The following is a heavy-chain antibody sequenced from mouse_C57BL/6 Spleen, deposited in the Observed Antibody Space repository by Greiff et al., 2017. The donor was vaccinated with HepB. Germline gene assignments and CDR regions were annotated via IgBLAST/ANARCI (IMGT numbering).Heavy chain of an antibody. D-gene: IGHD2-5*01. CDR3: ARGRAYYSNYDYAMDY. CDR1: GFTFSDYG. Sequence: EVQLVESGGGLVKPGGSLKLSCAASGFTFSDYGMHWVRQAPEKGLEWVAYISSGSSTIYYADTVKGRFTISRDNAKNTLFLQMTSLRSEVTAMYYCARGRAYYSNYDYAMDYWGQGTSVTVSS. J-gene: IGHJ4*01. CDR2: ISSGSSTI. V-gene: IGHV5-17*01.